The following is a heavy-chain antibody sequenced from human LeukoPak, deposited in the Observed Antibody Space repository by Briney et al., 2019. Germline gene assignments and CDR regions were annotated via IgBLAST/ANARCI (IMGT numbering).Heavy chain of an antibody. D-gene: IGHD3-10*01. Sequence: GGSLRLSCAASGFTVSSNYMSWVRQAPGKGLEWVSAISGSGGSTYYADSVRGRFTISRDNSKNTLYLQMNCLRAEDTAVYYCAKKGLWFGELLYFDYWGQGTLVTVSS. CDR2: ISGSGGST. J-gene: IGHJ4*02. CDR3: AKKGLWFGELLYFDY. V-gene: IGHV3-23*01. CDR1: GFTVSSNY.